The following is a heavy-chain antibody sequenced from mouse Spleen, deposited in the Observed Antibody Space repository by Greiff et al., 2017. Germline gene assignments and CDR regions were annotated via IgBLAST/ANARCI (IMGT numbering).Heavy chain of an antibody. Sequence: VQLKQSGGGLVKPGGSLKLSCAASGFTFSDYGMHWVRQAPEKGLEWVAYISSGSSTIYYADTVKGRFTISRDNAKNTLFLQMTSLRSEDTAMYYCARVYYGNHYAMDYWGQGTSVTVSS. J-gene: IGHJ4*01. V-gene: IGHV5-17*01. D-gene: IGHD2-1*01. CDR3: ARVYYGNHYAMDY. CDR2: ISSGSSTI. CDR1: GFTFSDYG.